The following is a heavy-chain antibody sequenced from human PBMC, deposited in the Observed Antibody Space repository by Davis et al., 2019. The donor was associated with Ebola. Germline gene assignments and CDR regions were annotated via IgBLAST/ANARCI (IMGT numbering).Heavy chain of an antibody. V-gene: IGHV3-33*03. Sequence: GESLKISCAASGFTFSSYGMHWVRQAPGKGLEWVAVIWYDGSNKYYADSVKGRFTISRDNAKNSLYLQMNSLRVEDTAVYYCATFEVGTSWGQGVLVTVSS. CDR3: ATFEVGTS. J-gene: IGHJ5*02. CDR2: IWYDGSNK. CDR1: GFTFSSYG. D-gene: IGHD3-3*01.